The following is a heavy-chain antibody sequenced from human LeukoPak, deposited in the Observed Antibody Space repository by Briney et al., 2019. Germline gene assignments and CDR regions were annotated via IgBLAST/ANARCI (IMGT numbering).Heavy chain of an antibody. CDR1: GFTISFYW. D-gene: IGHD3-10*01. V-gene: IGHV3-7*04. CDR2: INQVASEK. Sequence: GGSLRLSCAASGFTISFYWMSWVRQAPGKGLGWVANINQVASEKNYVDSVKGRFTISRDNAKNSLYLQMSSVRAEDTAMYYCVRDGGYYGPDSWGQGALVSVSS. CDR3: VRDGGYYGPDS. J-gene: IGHJ4*02.